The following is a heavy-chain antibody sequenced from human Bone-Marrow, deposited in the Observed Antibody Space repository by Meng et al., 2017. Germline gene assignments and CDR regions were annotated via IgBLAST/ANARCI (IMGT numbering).Heavy chain of an antibody. Sequence: QVEQQESGPGLVKPSGTLALTGAVSGGSTSSSNWWSRVRQPPGKGLEGNGEIYHSGSTTYNPSLKSRVTISVDKSKNQFSLKLSSVTAADTAVYYCARVRVEYWYFDLWGRGTLVTVSS. CDR2: IYHSGST. V-gene: IGHV4-4*02. CDR1: GGSTSSSNW. J-gene: IGHJ2*01. CDR3: ARVRVEYWYFDL.